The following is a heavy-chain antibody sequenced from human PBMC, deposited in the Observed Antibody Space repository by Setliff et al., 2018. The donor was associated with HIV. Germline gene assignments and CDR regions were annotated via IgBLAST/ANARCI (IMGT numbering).Heavy chain of an antibody. CDR3: AKVGSTNWYYFDY. CDR2: VWDDGGNN. D-gene: IGHD6-13*01. J-gene: IGHJ4*02. CDR1: GLTFSHYS. V-gene: IGHV3-23*01. Sequence: GGSLRLSCAASGLTFSHYSMSWVRQAPGKGLEWVAAVWDDGGNNYYADSVKGRFIISRDNSKKTVYLQMNSLRAEDTAVYFCAKVGSTNWYYFDYWGQGTLVTVSS.